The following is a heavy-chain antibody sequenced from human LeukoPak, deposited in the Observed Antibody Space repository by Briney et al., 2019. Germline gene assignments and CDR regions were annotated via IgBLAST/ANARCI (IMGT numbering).Heavy chain of an antibody. CDR2: IGGSSGRT. J-gene: IGHJ4*02. CDR1: GFTFSNYA. CDR3: AKGVYESGSSPLDY. Sequence: PGGSLRLSCAASGFTFSNYAIKWVRQAPGKGLEWVSAIGGSSGRTYYADSVKGRFTISRDNSKNTVYLQTNSLRAEDTAVYYCAKGVYESGSSPLDYWGQGTLVTVSS. V-gene: IGHV3-23*01. D-gene: IGHD3-10*01.